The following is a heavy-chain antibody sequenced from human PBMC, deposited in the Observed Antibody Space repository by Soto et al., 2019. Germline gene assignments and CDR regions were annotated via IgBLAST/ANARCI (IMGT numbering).Heavy chain of an antibody. V-gene: IGHV3-23*01. Sequence: EVQLLESGGGLVQPGGSLRLSCAASGFTFSSYAMSWVRQAPGKGLEWVSAISGSGGSTYYADSVKGRFTISRDNSKNSLYLQMNSLRAEDTAVYYCASQPGGQQQLVGDPWGQGTLVTVSS. CDR3: ASQPGGQQQLVGDP. D-gene: IGHD6-13*01. J-gene: IGHJ5*02. CDR2: ISGSGGST. CDR1: GFTFSSYA.